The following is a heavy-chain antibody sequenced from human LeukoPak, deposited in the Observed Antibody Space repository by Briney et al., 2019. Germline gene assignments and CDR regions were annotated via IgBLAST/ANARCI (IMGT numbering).Heavy chain of an antibody. CDR2: INTNIGGT. CDR3: ARDGSFDF. CDR1: GYTFTDYY. D-gene: IGHD5-12*01. V-gene: IGHV1-2*02. J-gene: IGHJ4*02. Sequence: GASVKVSCKASGYTFTDYYIHWLRQAPGQGLEWMGWINTNIGGTNYGQKFRGRVTMTKDTSVSTAYLELGGLTSDDTAVYYCARDGSFDFWGQGTLVTVSS.